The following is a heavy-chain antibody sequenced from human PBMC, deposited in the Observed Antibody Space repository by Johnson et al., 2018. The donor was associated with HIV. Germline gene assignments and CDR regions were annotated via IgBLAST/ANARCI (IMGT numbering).Heavy chain of an antibody. V-gene: IGHV3-9*01. J-gene: IGHJ3*02. CDR1: GFIFDDYA. Sequence: VQLVESGGGLVQPGRYLRLSCAASGFIFDDYAMHWVRQAPGKGLEWVSGISWNSGSIGYVDSVKGRFTISRDNAKNSLYLQMNSLRAEDTALYYCAKGRGSNWYTGAFDIWGQGTMVTVSA. D-gene: IGHD6-13*01. CDR2: ISWNSGSI. CDR3: AKGRGSNWYTGAFDI.